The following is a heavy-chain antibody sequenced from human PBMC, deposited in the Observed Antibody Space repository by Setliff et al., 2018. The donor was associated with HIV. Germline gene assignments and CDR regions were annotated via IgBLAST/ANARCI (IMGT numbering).Heavy chain of an antibody. CDR2: IIPIFGTA. J-gene: IGHJ3*02. D-gene: IGHD2-21*01. CDR3: AKIPFLWFDFGDAFDI. Sequence: ASVKVSCKASGYTVARYSMHWVRQAPGQGLEWMGGIIPIFGTANYAQKFQGRVTITADESTSTAYMELSSLRSEDTALYYCAKIPFLWFDFGDAFDIWGQGTMVTVSS. V-gene: IGHV1-69*13. CDR1: GYTVARYS.